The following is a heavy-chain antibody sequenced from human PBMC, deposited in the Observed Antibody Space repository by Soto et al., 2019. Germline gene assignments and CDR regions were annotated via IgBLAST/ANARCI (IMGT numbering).Heavy chain of an antibody. CDR3: ARGRSSGYDLGSTFYFDY. J-gene: IGHJ4*02. CDR1: GGSISSGGYS. Sequence: SETLSLTCAVSGGSISSGGYSWSWIRQPPGKGLESIGYIYHSGSTYYNPSLKSRVTISVDRSKNQFSLKLSSVTAADTAVYYCARGRSSGYDLGSTFYFDYWGQGTLVTVSS. CDR2: IYHSGST. D-gene: IGHD5-12*01. V-gene: IGHV4-30-2*01.